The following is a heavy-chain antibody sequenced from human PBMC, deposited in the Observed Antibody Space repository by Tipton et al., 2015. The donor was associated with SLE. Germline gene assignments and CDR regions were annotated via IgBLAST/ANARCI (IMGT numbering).Heavy chain of an antibody. CDR1: GFTFDDYA. J-gene: IGHJ3*02. Sequence: SLRLSCAASGFTFDDYAMHWVRQAPGKGLEWVSGIRWNSGSIGYADSVKGRFTISRDNAKNSLYLQMNSLRAEDTALYYCAKDLEGEWPDAFDIWGQGTMVTVSS. V-gene: IGHV3-9*01. CDR3: AKDLEGEWPDAFDI. D-gene: IGHD3-16*01. CDR2: IRWNSGSI.